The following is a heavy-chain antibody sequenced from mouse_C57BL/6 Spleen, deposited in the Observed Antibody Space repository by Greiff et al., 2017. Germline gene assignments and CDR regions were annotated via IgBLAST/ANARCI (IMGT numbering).Heavy chain of an antibody. Sequence: QVQLKQSGAELVRPGTSVKVSCKASGYSFTNYLIEWVKQRPGQGLEWIGVINPGSGGTNYNEKFKGKATLTADKSSSTAYMQLSSLTSEDSAVYFCARSDYGNYGFAYWGQGTLVTVSA. CDR1: GYSFTNYL. D-gene: IGHD2-1*01. CDR3: ARSDYGNYGFAY. V-gene: IGHV1-54*01. J-gene: IGHJ3*01. CDR2: INPGSGGT.